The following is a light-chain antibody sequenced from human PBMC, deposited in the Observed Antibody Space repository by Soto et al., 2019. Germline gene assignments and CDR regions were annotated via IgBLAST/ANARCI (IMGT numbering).Light chain of an antibody. Sequence: ILMTQSPLSMPVTPGEPAFIXCRSSEILPHSDGYNYLDWXLKQXGXPPQXXXYVXSNRASGIPDRLSGSGSATDFTREISRMDAEDVGVYYCMQALHSPITVGQGTRLEIK. J-gene: IGKJ5*01. V-gene: IGKV2-28*01. CDR3: MQALHSPIT. CDR1: EILPHSDGYNY. CDR2: VXS.